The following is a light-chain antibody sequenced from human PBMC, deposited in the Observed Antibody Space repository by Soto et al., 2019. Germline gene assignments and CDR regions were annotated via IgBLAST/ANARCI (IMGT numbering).Light chain of an antibody. J-gene: IGKJ1*01. CDR2: KAS. V-gene: IGKV1-5*03. CDR3: QQYNSYSS. Sequence: DIQMTQSPSTLSASVGVRVTITCRASQRISTWLAWYQQKPGKAPKLLIYKASTLESGVPSRFSGSGSGTEFTLTISSLQPDDFATYYCQQYNSYSSFGQGTKVEIK. CDR1: QRISTW.